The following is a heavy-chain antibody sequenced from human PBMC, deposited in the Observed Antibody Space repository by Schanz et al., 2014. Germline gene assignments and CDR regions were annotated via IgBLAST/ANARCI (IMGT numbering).Heavy chain of an antibody. V-gene: IGHV3-53*01. CDR1: GFSVSTNY. CDR2: LYINAGST. D-gene: IGHD2-21*01. J-gene: IGHJ3*01. Sequence: EVQLVESGGGLIQPGGSLRLSCAVSGFSVSTNYMSWARQAPGKGLEWISSLYINAGSTRYADPVKGRFFISRDSSKNTLFLQMNSLRADDTAIYFCARDEGRDGYNLAFDVWGQGTLVTVSS. CDR3: ARDEGRDGYNLAFDV.